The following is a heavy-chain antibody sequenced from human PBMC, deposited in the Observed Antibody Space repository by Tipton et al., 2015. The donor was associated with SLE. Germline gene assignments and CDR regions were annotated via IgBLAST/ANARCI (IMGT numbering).Heavy chain of an antibody. J-gene: IGHJ2*01. D-gene: IGHD4-23*01. CDR2: IYYSGST. CDR1: GASVSSFC. Sequence: TLSLTCTVSGASVSSFCWNWIRQSPGKGLEWIGYIYYSGSTNYNPSLKSRVTLSIDTSRNQFSLKLTSVTAADTAVYYCARGVNWLNYWYFDLWGRGTLVTVSS. CDR3: ARGVNWLNYWYFDL. V-gene: IGHV4-59*08.